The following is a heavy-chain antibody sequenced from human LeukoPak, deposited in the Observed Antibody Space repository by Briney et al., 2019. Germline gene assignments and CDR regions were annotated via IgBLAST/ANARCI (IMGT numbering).Heavy chain of an antibody. V-gene: IGHV4-34*01. Sequence: SETLSLTCAVYGGSFSGYYWSWIRQPPGKGLEWIGEINHSGSTNYNPSLKSRVTISVNTSKNQFSLKLSSVTAADTAVYYCARADYYDSSAYYADYWGQGTLVTVSS. J-gene: IGHJ4*02. D-gene: IGHD3-22*01. CDR2: INHSGST. CDR3: ARADYYDSSAYYADY. CDR1: GGSFSGYY.